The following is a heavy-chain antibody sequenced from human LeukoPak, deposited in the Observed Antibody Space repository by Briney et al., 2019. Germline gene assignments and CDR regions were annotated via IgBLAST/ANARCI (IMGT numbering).Heavy chain of an antibody. CDR1: GYTFTSYG. J-gene: IGHJ4*02. V-gene: IGHV1-18*01. CDR2: ISAYNGNT. D-gene: IGHD3-10*01. Sequence: ASVKVSCKASGYTFTSYGISWVRQAPGQGLEWMGWISAYNGNTNYAQKLQGRVTMTTDTSTSTAYMELRSLRSDDTAVYYCARSAYFVWYYYGSGSNYFDYWGQGTLVTVSS. CDR3: ARSAYFVWYYYGSGSNYFDY.